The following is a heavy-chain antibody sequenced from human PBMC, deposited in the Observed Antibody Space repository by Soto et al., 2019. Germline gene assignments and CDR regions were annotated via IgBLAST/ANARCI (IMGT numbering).Heavy chain of an antibody. D-gene: IGHD3-22*01. CDR2: INPNSGGT. CDR3: ARPPLAYYDSSGYYS. Sequence: QVQLVQSGAEVKKPGASVKVSCKASGYTFTGYYMHWVRQAPGQGLEWMGWINPNSGGTNYAQKFQGRVTMTRDTSISTAYMELSRLRSDDTAVYYCARPPLAYYDSSGYYSWGQGTLVTVSS. V-gene: IGHV1-2*02. J-gene: IGHJ4*02. CDR1: GYTFTGYY.